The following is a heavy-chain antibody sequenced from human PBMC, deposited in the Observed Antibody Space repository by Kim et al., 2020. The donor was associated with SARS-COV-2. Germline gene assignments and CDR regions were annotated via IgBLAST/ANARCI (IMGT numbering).Heavy chain of an antibody. D-gene: IGHD3-22*01. CDR3: ARDYYDSSGYYSGDV. CDR1: GFTFSSYS. Sequence: GGSLRLSCAASGFTFSSYSMNWVRQAPGKGLEWVSYISSSSRTIYYADSVKGRFTISRDNAKNSLYLQMNSLRAEDTAVYYCARDYYDSSGYYSGDVWGQGTMVAVSS. J-gene: IGHJ3*01. V-gene: IGHV3-48*04. CDR2: ISSSSRTI.